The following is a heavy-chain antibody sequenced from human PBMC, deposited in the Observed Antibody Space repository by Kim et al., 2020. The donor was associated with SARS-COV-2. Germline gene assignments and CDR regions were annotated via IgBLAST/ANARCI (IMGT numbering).Heavy chain of an antibody. V-gene: IGHV3-30*18. Sequence: GGSLRLSCAASGFTFSNFGMSWVRQAPGKAPEWVAVISDDKRDIYYADSVRGRFTISRDNSRNTLFLQMNSLRSEETAMYYCAKDITNSGGHWFDPWGQGTLVIVSS. D-gene: IGHD3-10*01. J-gene: IGHJ5*02. CDR2: ISDDKRDI. CDR1: GFTFSNFG. CDR3: AKDITNSGGHWFDP.